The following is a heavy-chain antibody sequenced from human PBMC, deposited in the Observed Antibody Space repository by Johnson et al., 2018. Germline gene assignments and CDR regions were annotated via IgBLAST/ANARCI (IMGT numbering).Heavy chain of an antibody. D-gene: IGHD6-19*01. V-gene: IGHV3-30*18. CDR2: ISSDGSKT. CDR1: GFTFSSCA. CDR3: AKSVYSSSWWSLEF. J-gene: IGHJ4*02. Sequence: QVQLVESGGGVVQPGRSLRLSCAASGFTFSSCAMHWVRQAPGKGLEWVAVISSDGSKTYYVDPVKGRFTISRDNSRNTLYLQMRSLRAEDTAVYYFAKSVYSSSWWSLEFRGQGTLVTVSS.